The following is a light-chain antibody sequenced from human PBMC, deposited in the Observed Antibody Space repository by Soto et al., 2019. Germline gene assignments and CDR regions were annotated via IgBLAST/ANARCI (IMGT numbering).Light chain of an antibody. V-gene: IGLV2-8*01. CDR3: SSHGGANNFYV. CDR1: SSDIGAYNY. CDR2: EVT. J-gene: IGLJ1*01. Sequence: QSALTQPPSASGSPGQSVTISCTGTSSDIGAYNYVSWYQQHPGKVPKLIIHEVTKRPSGVPDRFSASKSGNMASLTVSGLQAEDEADYYCSSHGGANNFYVFGTGTKVTVL.